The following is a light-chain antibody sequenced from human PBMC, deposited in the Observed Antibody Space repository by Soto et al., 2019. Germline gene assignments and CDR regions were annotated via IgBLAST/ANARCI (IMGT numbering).Light chain of an antibody. CDR3: SSYTSSSTVV. Sequence: QSALTQPAPVSVSPGQSITISCTGTSSDVGGYNYVSWYQQHPGKAPKLMIYDVSNRPSGVSNRFSGSKSGNTASLTISGLQAEDEADYYCSSYTSSSTVVFGGGTKVTVL. CDR1: SSDVGGYNY. J-gene: IGLJ2*01. CDR2: DVS. V-gene: IGLV2-14*01.